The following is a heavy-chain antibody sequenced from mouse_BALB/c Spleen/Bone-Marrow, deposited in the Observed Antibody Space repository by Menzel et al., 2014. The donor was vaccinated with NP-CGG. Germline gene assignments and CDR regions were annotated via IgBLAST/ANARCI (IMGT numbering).Heavy chain of an antibody. D-gene: IGHD2-4*01. CDR3: ARDNYYDYDGFAY. V-gene: IGHV5-6-3*01. Sequence: DVKLVESGGGLVQPGGSLKISCAASGFTFSSYGMSWVRQTPDKRLDLVATINSNGGSTNYPDSVKGRFTISRDNAKNSLYLQMSSLKSEDTAMYYCARDNYYDYDGFAYWGQGTLVTVSA. CDR1: GFTFSSYG. J-gene: IGHJ3*01. CDR2: INSNGGST.